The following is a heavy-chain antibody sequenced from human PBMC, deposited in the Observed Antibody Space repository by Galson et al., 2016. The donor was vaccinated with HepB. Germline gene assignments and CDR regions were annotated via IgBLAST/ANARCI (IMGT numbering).Heavy chain of an antibody. V-gene: IGHV4-59*08. J-gene: IGHJ5*01. CDR3: ARLPRRRTRTTRPGRFDS. Sequence: SETLSLTCTVSGTSISSYYWSWIRQPPGKGLEWIGYIFYSGSTNYNPSLGSRLTMSVDTSKNQVSLRLSSVTAADTAVYYWARLPRRRTRTTRPGRFDSWGQGTLVTVSS. D-gene: IGHD1/OR15-1a*01. CDR2: IFYSGST. CDR1: GTSISSYY.